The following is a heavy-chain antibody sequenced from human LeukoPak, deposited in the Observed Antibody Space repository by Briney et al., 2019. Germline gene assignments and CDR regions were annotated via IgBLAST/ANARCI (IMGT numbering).Heavy chain of an antibody. Sequence: PGGSLRPSCAASGFTFSSYAMSWVRQAPGKGLEWVSAISGSGGSTYYADSVKGRFTISRDNSKNTLYLQMNSLRAEDTAVYYCAKSVSYDSSGYFPFDYWGQGTLVTVSS. CDR3: AKSVSYDSSGYFPFDY. V-gene: IGHV3-23*01. CDR1: GFTFSSYA. J-gene: IGHJ4*02. CDR2: ISGSGGST. D-gene: IGHD3-22*01.